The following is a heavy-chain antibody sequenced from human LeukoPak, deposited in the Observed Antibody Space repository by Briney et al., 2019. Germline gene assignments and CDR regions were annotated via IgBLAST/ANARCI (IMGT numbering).Heavy chain of an antibody. D-gene: IGHD5-24*01. Sequence: GGSLRLSCAVSGFSVTNNYMSWVRQAPGKGLEWVSIFYVGGATYYADSVKGRFTISRDNSENTLYLQMKSLRAEDTAVYYCARGDGYNFFDYWGQGTLVTVSS. CDR1: GFSVTNNY. J-gene: IGHJ4*02. CDR2: FYVGGAT. V-gene: IGHV3-53*01. CDR3: ARGDGYNFFDY.